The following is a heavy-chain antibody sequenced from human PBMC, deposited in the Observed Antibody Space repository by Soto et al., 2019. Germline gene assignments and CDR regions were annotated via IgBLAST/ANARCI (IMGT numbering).Heavy chain of an antibody. CDR3: VKDQISGRQYFDY. Sequence: GGSLRLSCSASGFTFSSYAMHWVRQAPGKGLEYVSAISSNGGSTYYADSVKGRFTISRDNSKNTLYLQMSSLRAEDTAVYYCVKDQISGRQYFDYSGQGTLVTGSS. V-gene: IGHV3-64D*06. J-gene: IGHJ4*02. CDR1: GFTFSSYA. CDR2: ISSNGGST. D-gene: IGHD6-19*01.